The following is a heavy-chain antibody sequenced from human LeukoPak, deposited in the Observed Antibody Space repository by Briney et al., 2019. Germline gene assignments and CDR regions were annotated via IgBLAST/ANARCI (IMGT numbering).Heavy chain of an antibody. J-gene: IGHJ4*02. CDR2: ISCNSGSI. Sequence: PGGSLRLSCAASGFTFDDYAMHWVRQAPGKGLEWVSGISCNSGSIGYADSVKGRFTISRDNAKNSLYLQMSSLRAEDTALYYCAKGGFYDSSGYSDYWGQGTLVTVSS. V-gene: IGHV3-9*01. D-gene: IGHD3-22*01. CDR3: AKGGFYDSSGYSDY. CDR1: GFTFDDYA.